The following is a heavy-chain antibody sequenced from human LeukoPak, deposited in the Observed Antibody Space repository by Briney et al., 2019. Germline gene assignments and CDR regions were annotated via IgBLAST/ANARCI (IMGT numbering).Heavy chain of an antibody. D-gene: IGHD6-13*01. V-gene: IGHV3-21*01. J-gene: IGHJ4*02. CDR1: GFTFSSYS. Sequence: PGGSLRLSCAASGFTFSSYSMNWVRQAPGKGLEWVSSISSSSSYRYYADSVKGRFTISRDNAKNSLFLQMNSLRAEDTAVYYCARVLGYSSSGYDYWGQGPLVTVSS. CDR2: ISSSSSYR. CDR3: ARVLGYSSSGYDY.